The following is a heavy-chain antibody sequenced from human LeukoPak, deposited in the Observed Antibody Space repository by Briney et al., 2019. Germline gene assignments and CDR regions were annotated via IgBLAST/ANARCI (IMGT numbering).Heavy chain of an antibody. J-gene: IGHJ5*02. Sequence: GGSLRLSCAASGFTFSSYAMSWVRQAPGKGLEWVSAISGSGGSTYYADSVKGRFAISRDNSKNTLYLQMNSLRAEDTAVYYCAKNPSGSGRFDPWGQGTLVTVSS. D-gene: IGHD3-10*01. V-gene: IGHV3-23*01. CDR3: AKNPSGSGRFDP. CDR2: ISGSGGST. CDR1: GFTFSSYA.